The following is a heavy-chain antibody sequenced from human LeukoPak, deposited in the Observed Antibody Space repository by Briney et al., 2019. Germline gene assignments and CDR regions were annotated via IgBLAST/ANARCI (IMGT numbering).Heavy chain of an antibody. CDR3: AKGQIAATVYAPFDY. V-gene: IGHV3-23*01. CDR1: GFTFSSYA. Sequence: GGSLRLSCAASGFTFSSYAMSWVRQAPGKGLEWVSAVSGSGSSTCYTDSVKGRFTISRDNSKNTLYLQMNSLRAEDTAVYYCAKGQIAATVYAPFDYWGQGTLVTVSS. J-gene: IGHJ4*02. D-gene: IGHD6-13*01. CDR2: VSGSGSST.